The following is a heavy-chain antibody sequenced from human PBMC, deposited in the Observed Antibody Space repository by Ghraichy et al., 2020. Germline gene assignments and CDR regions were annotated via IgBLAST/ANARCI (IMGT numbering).Heavy chain of an antibody. Sequence: GGSLRLSCAASGFTVYSNYMSWVRQAPGKGLEWVSDIYSAGSTYYADSVKGRFTTSSDISKNTVYLQMNSLRVADTALYYCTRAPGITGTTSQENYGMDVWGQGTTVTVSS. CDR1: GFTVYSNY. CDR2: IYSAGST. J-gene: IGHJ6*02. CDR3: TRAPGITGTTSQENYGMDV. D-gene: IGHD1-7*01. V-gene: IGHV3-66*01.